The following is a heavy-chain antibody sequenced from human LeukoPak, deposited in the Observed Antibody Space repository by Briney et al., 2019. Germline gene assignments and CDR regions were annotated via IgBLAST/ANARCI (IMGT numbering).Heavy chain of an antibody. D-gene: IGHD3-10*01. J-gene: IGHJ4*02. Sequence: GGSLRLSCAASGFTFDDYAMHWVRQAPGKGLEWVSGISWNSGSIGYADSVKGRFTISRDNAKNSLYLQMNSLRAEDTAVYYCAKSPPLMGVDYWGQGTLVTVSS. CDR2: ISWNSGSI. CDR3: AKSPPLMGVDY. CDR1: GFTFDDYA. V-gene: IGHV3-9*01.